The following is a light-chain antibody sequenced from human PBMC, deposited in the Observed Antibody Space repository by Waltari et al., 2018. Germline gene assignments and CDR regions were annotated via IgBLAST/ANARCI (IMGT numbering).Light chain of an antibody. CDR2: LNSDGSH. Sequence: QLVLTQSPSASASLGASVTLTSTLSSGHSNYVIAWHQQQPEKGPRYLVKLNSDGSHSKGDGIPDRFSGSSSGAERYLTISSLQSEDEADYYCQTWGTGFVVFGGGTKLTVL. V-gene: IGLV4-69*01. CDR3: QTWGTGFVV. J-gene: IGLJ2*01. CDR1: SGHSNYV.